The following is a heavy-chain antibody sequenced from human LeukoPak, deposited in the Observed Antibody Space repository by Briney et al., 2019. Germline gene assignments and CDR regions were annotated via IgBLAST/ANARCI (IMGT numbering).Heavy chain of an antibody. J-gene: IGHJ6*03. Sequence: SETLSLTCGVYGVASSGNYWSWIRQSPGRGLEWIGEINHSGSTNYNPSLKSRVIISIDTSKNQFSLKLSSVTAADTADYYCARLLPRTGTTAYYFHNDMDVWGKGTTVTVSS. CDR2: INHSGST. CDR3: ARLLPRTGTTAYYFHNDMDV. CDR1: GVASSGNY. V-gene: IGHV4-34*01. D-gene: IGHD1-1*01.